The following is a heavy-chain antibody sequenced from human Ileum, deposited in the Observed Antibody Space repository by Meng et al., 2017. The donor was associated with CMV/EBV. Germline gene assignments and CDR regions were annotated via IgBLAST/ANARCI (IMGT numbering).Heavy chain of an antibody. CDR2: ISGGGGRT. V-gene: IGHV3-23*01. CDR1: GFTFSTYA. Sequence: SGFTFSTYAVRWVRQAPGKGLEWVSGISGGGGRTLYADSVKGRFTISRDNSKNTLYLQMNSLRAEDTALYYCAKVQNCGSTSCYYFDYWGQGTLVTVSS. CDR3: AKVQNCGSTSCYYFDY. D-gene: IGHD2-2*01. J-gene: IGHJ4*02.